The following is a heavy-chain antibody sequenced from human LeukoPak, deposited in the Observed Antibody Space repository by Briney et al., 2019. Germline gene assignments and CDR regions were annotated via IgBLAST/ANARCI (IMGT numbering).Heavy chain of an antibody. V-gene: IGHV3-23*01. D-gene: IGHD3-22*01. J-gene: IGHJ4*02. Sequence: PGGSLRLSCAASGFTFSSYAMNWVRQTPGKRLEWVSVISGSGGSTNYADSVKGRFTISRDNSQNILYLQMSSPRAEDTAVYYCAKANNYYDSGAYSDFWGQGALVIVSS. CDR1: GFTFSSYA. CDR3: AKANNYYDSGAYSDF. CDR2: ISGSGGST.